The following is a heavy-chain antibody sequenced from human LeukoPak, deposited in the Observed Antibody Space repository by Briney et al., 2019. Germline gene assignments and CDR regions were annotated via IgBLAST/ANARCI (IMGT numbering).Heavy chain of an antibody. J-gene: IGHJ4*02. D-gene: IGHD2-15*01. CDR2: ISGSGGST. Sequence: PGGSLRLSCAASGFTFSSYAMSWVRQAPGNGLEWVSAISGSGGSTYYADSVKGRFTISRDNSENTLYLQMNSLRAEDTAVYYCAKDDACSGGSCYLFDYWGQGTLVTVSS. CDR3: AKDDACSGGSCYLFDY. CDR1: GFTFSSYA. V-gene: IGHV3-23*01.